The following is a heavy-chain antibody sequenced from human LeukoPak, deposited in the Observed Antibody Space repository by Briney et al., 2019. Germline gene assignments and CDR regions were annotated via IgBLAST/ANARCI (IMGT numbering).Heavy chain of an antibody. D-gene: IGHD3-22*01. J-gene: IGHJ4*02. V-gene: IGHV4-4*02. CDR3: AGLVGRYSSGLYYYYFDY. CDR2: MYLSGTT. CDR1: GDSINSLDL. Sequence: SGTLSLTCTVSGDSINSLDLWSWVRQPPGKGLEWIGEMYLSGTTHSNPSVKSRVTISIDKSKNQFFLNLSSVTAADTAVYYCAGLVGRYSSGLYYYYFDYWGQGTLVTVSS.